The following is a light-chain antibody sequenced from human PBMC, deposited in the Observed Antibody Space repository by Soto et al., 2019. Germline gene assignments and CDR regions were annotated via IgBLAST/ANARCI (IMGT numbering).Light chain of an antibody. CDR1: QSIGRW. V-gene: IGKV1-5*01. CDR2: DAS. J-gene: IGKJ1*01. CDR3: QQYYSYWT. Sequence: IRMTQSPSSLSASVGDTVTVTFRASQSIGRWLAWYQQNPGKAPKLLIFDASTLENGVPARFSGSRSGPEFSLTISSLQPDDFATYYCQQYYSYWTFGQGTKV.